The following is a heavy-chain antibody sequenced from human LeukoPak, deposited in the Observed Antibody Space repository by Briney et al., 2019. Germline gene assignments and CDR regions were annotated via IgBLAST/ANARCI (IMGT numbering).Heavy chain of an antibody. CDR2: IWPNGSNR. Sequence: PGESLRLSCAASGFIFTHHGMHWVRQAPGKGLEWVAVIWPNGSNRFYSDSVKGRFDISRDDSNDMVYLQMNGMRADDTAVYYCAKALQRGFDYPNSLDSWGQGTLVIVSS. CDR3: AKALQRGFDYPNSLDS. CDR1: GFIFTHHG. J-gene: IGHJ4*02. D-gene: IGHD4-11*01. V-gene: IGHV3-33*06.